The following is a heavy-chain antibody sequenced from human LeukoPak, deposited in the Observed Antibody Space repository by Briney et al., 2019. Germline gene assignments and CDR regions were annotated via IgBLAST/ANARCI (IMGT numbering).Heavy chain of an antibody. CDR3: ARDPPGTTAFDL. V-gene: IGHV1-2*02. Sequence: ASVKVSCKASGYIFTDYYMHWGRQAPGQGLEWMGWINPKSDGTKYAQNFQGRVTMTWDTSISTAYMEVSRLTSDDTAMFYCARDPPGTTAFDLWGQGTMVTVSS. J-gene: IGHJ3*01. CDR2: INPKSDGT. D-gene: IGHD1-1*01. CDR1: GYIFTDYY.